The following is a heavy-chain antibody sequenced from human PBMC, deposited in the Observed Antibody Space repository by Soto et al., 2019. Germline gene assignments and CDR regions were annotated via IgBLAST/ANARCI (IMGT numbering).Heavy chain of an antibody. CDR1: GGSISSGGYS. D-gene: IGHD6-25*01. J-gene: IGHJ5*02. CDR2: IYHSGST. CDR3: VREQREGNGFDP. V-gene: IGHV4-30-2*01. Sequence: QLQLQESGSGLVRPSQTLSLTCAVSGGSISSGGYSWNWIRQPPAKGLEWIGYIYHSGSTLYNPSLKRRVTISVDKSKNRCSLKLSSVTAADTAVYYCVREQREGNGFDPWGQGTLVTVSS.